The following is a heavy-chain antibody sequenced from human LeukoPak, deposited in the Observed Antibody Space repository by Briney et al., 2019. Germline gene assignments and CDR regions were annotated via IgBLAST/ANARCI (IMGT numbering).Heavy chain of an antibody. CDR2: IYHSGST. Sequence: SQTLSLTCTVSGGPISSGSYYWSWIRQPPGKGLECIGYIYHSGSTYYNPSLKSRVTISVDRSKNQFSLKLSSVTAADTAVYYCARDRRYCSSTSCYDYFDYWGQGTLVTVSS. J-gene: IGHJ4*02. CDR3: ARDRRYCSSTSCYDYFDY. D-gene: IGHD2-2*01. V-gene: IGHV4-30-2*01. CDR1: GGPISSGSYY.